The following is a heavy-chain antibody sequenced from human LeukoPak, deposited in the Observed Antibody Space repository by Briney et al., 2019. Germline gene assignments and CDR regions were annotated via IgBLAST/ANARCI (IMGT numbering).Heavy chain of an antibody. D-gene: IGHD2-15*01. CDR3: AGGYCSGGSCFEWYYFDY. Sequence: ASVKVSCKASGYTFTSYGISWVQQAPGQGLEWMGWISPYNGNTNYAQKLQGRVTMTTDTSTSTAYMELRSLRSDDTAVYYCAGGYCSGGSCFEWYYFDYWGQGTLVTVSS. V-gene: IGHV1-18*01. CDR1: GYTFTSYG. CDR2: ISPYNGNT. J-gene: IGHJ4*02.